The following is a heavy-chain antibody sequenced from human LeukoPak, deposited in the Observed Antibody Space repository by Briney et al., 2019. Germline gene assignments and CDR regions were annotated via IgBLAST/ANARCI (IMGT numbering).Heavy chain of an antibody. CDR3: ANRAAANYFDY. CDR1: GFTFRTFG. V-gene: IGHV3-30*18. D-gene: IGHD2-2*01. J-gene: IGHJ4*02. CDR2: ISYDGTKK. Sequence: GGSLRLSCAASGFTFRTFGMHWVRQAPGKGLEWVALISYDGTKKYYADSVQGRFTISRDNSKNTLYLQMDSLRGEDTAVYYCANRAAANYFDYWGQGTLVTVPS.